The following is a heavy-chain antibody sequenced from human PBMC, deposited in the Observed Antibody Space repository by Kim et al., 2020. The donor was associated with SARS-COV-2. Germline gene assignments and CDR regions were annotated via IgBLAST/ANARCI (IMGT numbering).Heavy chain of an antibody. J-gene: IGHJ4*02. CDR3: AIFQHCSGGSCYTRPQYYFDY. CDR1: GGTFSSYA. V-gene: IGHV1-69*13. Sequence: SVKVSCKASGGTFSSYAISWVRQAPGQGLEWMGGIIPIFGTANYAQKFQGRVTITADESTSTAYMELSSLRSEDTAVYYCAIFQHCSGGSCYTRPQYYFDYWGQGTLVTVSS. CDR2: IIPIFGTA. D-gene: IGHD2-15*01.